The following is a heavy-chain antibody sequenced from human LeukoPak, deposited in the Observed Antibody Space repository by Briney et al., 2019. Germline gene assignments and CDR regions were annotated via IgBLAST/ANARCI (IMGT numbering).Heavy chain of an antibody. Sequence: ASVKVSCKASGYTFTSYGISWVRQAPGQGLEWMGWISAYNGNANYAQKLQGRVTMTTDTSTSTAYMELRSLRSDDTAVYYCARHGMAVAGHGWFDPWGQGTLVTVSS. CDR1: GYTFTSYG. CDR3: ARHGMAVAGHGWFDP. J-gene: IGHJ5*02. V-gene: IGHV1-18*01. CDR2: ISAYNGNA. D-gene: IGHD6-19*01.